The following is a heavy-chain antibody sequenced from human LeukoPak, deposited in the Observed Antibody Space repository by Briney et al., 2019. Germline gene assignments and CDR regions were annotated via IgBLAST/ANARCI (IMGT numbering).Heavy chain of an antibody. V-gene: IGHV5-51*01. D-gene: IGHD1-1*01. CDR2: INPGDSDT. Sequence: GESLKISCKGSGYSFANYWIGWVRQVPGKGLEWMGIINPGDSDTRYSPSFQGPVTISADKSFSTAYLQWSSPRASDTAMYYCARRDNTGSIDYWGQGTLVTVSS. CDR3: ARRDNTGSIDY. CDR1: GYSFANYW. J-gene: IGHJ4*02.